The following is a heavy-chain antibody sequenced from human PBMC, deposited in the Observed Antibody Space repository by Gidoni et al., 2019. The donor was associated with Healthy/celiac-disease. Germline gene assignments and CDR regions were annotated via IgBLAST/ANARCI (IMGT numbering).Heavy chain of an antibody. J-gene: IGHJ4*02. Sequence: QLQLQESGPGLVKPSETLSLTCTVSCGSISSSSYYWGWIRQPPGKGLEWIGSIYYSGSTYYNPSLKSRVTISVDTSKNQFSLKLSSVTAADTAVYYCARLAWEYSSSPNFDYWGQGTLVTVSS. D-gene: IGHD6-6*01. CDR2: IYYSGST. V-gene: IGHV4-39*01. CDR1: CGSISSSSYY. CDR3: ARLAWEYSSSPNFDY.